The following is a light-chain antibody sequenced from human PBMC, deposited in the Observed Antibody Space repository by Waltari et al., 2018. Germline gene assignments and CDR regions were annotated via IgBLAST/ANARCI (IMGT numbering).Light chain of an antibody. CDR2: GTS. CDR3: QHYGVSPFS. V-gene: IGKV3-20*01. J-gene: IGKJ3*01. CDR1: QSVGSKY. Sequence: IVLTQYPGTLSLSPGERGTLSCRASQSVGSKYLAWYQHKPGQAPRLLIHGTSVRATGIPDRFSGGGSETDFTLPISSLEPEDLAVYYCQHYGVSPFSFGPGTKVEIQ.